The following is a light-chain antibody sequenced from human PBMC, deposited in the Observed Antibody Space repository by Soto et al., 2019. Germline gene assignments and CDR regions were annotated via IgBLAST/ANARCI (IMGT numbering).Light chain of an antibody. CDR3: SSYTTSNTRQIV. J-gene: IGLJ1*01. Sequence: QSVLAQPASVSGSPGQSITISCTGTSSDVGGYNYVSWYQQHPGKAPKLMIYDVSNRPSGVSNRFSGSKSGNTASLTISGLQAEDEADYYCSSYTTSNTRQIVFGTGTKV. V-gene: IGLV2-14*01. CDR1: SSDVGGYNY. CDR2: DVS.